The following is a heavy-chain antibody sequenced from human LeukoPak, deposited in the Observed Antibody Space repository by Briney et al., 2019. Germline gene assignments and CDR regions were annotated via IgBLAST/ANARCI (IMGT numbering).Heavy chain of an antibody. J-gene: IGHJ1*01. CDR2: INHSGST. D-gene: IGHD3-10*01. CDR1: GGSFSGYY. CDR3: AREYGSGSYYNQKYFQH. V-gene: IGHV4-34*01. Sequence: SETQSLTCAVYGGSFSGYYWSWIRQPPGKGLEWIGEINHSGSTNYNPSLKSRVTISVDTSKNQFSLKLSSVTAADTAVYYCAREYGSGSYYNQKYFQHWGQGTLVTVSS.